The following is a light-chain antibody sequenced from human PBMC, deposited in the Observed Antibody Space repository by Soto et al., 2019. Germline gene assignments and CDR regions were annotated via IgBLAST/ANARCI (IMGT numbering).Light chain of an antibody. CDR1: SSNIGRNY. Sequence: QSVLTQTPSVSGTPGQRVNISCSGSSSNIGRNYVYWYHQFPGTAPKLLIYRDNERPSGVPDRFSGSKSGTSASLAISGLRSGDEADYHCATWDDSLGGPVFGGETKVTVL. CDR3: ATWDDSLGGPV. V-gene: IGLV1-47*01. J-gene: IGLJ2*01. CDR2: RDN.